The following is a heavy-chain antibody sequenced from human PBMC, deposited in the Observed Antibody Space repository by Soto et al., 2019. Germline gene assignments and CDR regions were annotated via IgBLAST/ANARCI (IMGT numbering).Heavy chain of an antibody. V-gene: IGHV1-46*01. CDR1: GYTFTDYY. Sequence: ASVKVSCKASGYTFTDYYIHWVRQTPGQGLEWMGIISPNVGTTTYAQRFQGRVTISADTSRNHFSLKLTSVTAADTAVYFCARAYYAADYWGRGTLVTVSS. J-gene: IGHJ4*02. CDR2: ISPNVGTT. CDR3: ARAYYAADY. D-gene: IGHD3-10*01.